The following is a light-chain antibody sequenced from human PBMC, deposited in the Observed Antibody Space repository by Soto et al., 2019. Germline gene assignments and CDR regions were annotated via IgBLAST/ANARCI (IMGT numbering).Light chain of an antibody. V-gene: IGKV1-5*03. Sequence: DIQMAQSPSTLSASVGDRGTITCRASQSLSGWLAWYQQKPGKAPKLLIYKASTLESGVPSRFSGSGSGTDFTLTISSLQPDDSATYYCQHYNGYPITFGGGTKVEIK. CDR3: QHYNGYPIT. CDR2: KAS. CDR1: QSLSGW. J-gene: IGKJ4*01.